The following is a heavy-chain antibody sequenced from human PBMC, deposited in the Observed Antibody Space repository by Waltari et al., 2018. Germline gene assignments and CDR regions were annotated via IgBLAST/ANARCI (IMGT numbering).Heavy chain of an antibody. CDR3: ASGRDSAFDI. CDR2: AYYRSKWSN. D-gene: IGHD3-10*01. CDR1: ADSVSTYGAA. V-gene: IGHV6-1*01. J-gene: IGHJ3*02. Sequence: QVQLQQSGPGLVKPSQTLSLTCAISADSVSTYGAAWNWIRQSASRGLEWLGRAYYRSKWSNDYAVSVKSRITINPDTSKNQFSLQLHSVTPDDTAVYYCASGRDSAFDIWGQGTIVTVSS.